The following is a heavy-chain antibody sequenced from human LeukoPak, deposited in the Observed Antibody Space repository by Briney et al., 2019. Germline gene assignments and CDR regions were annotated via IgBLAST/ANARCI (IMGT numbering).Heavy chain of an antibody. CDR3: AKVPILTYYYDSSGYYPFDY. Sequence: GGSLRLSCAASGFTFSSYAMSWVRQAPGKGLEWVSATSGSGGSTYYAASVKGRFTISGANTNNTLYLQMNSLRAEDTAVYYCAKVPILTYYYDSSGYYPFDYWGQGTLVTVSS. J-gene: IGHJ4*02. V-gene: IGHV3-23*01. CDR2: TSGSGGST. D-gene: IGHD3-22*01. CDR1: GFTFSSYA.